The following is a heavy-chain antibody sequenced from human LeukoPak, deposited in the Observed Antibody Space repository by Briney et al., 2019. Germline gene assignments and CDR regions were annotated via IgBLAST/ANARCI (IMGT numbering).Heavy chain of an antibody. CDR2: IKQDGSEK. V-gene: IGHV3-7*03. Sequence: GGSLRLSCAASGFTFSSYWMSWVRQAPGKGLEWVANIKQDGSEKYYVDSVKGRFTISRGNAKNSLYLQMNSLRAEDTAVYYCARRAMVRGVYRAPFDYWGQGTLVTVSS. CDR3: ARRAMVRGVYRAPFDY. D-gene: IGHD3-10*01. CDR1: GFTFSSYW. J-gene: IGHJ4*02.